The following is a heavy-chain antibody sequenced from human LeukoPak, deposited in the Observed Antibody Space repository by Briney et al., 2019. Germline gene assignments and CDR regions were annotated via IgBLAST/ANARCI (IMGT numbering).Heavy chain of an antibody. Sequence: SETLSLTCTVSGGSISSYYWSWIRQPPGKGLEWIGYIYYSGSTNYNPSLKSRVTISVDTSKNQFSLKLSSVTAADTAVYYCARDSQITGFDYWGQGTLVTVSS. V-gene: IGHV4-59*01. CDR2: IYYSGST. CDR3: ARDSQITGFDY. D-gene: IGHD1-20*01. J-gene: IGHJ4*02. CDR1: GGSISSYY.